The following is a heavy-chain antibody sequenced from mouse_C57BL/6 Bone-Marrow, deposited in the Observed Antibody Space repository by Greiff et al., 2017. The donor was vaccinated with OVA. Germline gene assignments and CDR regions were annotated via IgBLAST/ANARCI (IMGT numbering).Heavy chain of an antibody. D-gene: IGHD2-2*01. CDR2: ISDGGSYT. J-gene: IGHJ3*01. Sequence: EVQVVESGGGLVKPGGSLKLSCAASGFTFSSYAMSWVRQTPEKRLEWVATISDGGSYTYYPDNVKGRFTISRDNAKNNLYLQMSHLKSEDTAMYYCARVAGVTTAWFAYWGQGTLVTVSA. CDR3: ARVAGVTTAWFAY. V-gene: IGHV5-4*01. CDR1: GFTFSSYA.